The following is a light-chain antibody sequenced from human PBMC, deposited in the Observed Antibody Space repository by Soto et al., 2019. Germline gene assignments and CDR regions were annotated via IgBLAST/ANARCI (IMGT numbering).Light chain of an antibody. CDR3: QNYNSAPYT. J-gene: IGKJ2*01. Sequence: DIPMTQSPSSLSASVGDRVTITCRASQGISKYLAWYQQKPGKVPKLLIYTASTLQSGVPSRFSGSGSGTDFTLTISSLQPEDVATYYCQNYNSAPYTFGQGTKLEI. CDR2: TAS. V-gene: IGKV1-27*01. CDR1: QGISKY.